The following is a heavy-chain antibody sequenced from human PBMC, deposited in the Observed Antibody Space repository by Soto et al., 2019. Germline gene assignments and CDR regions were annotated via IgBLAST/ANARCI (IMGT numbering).Heavy chain of an antibody. CDR2: ISYDGSNR. Sequence: QVQLVESGGGVVQPGRSLRLSCAASGFTFSSYGMHWVRQAPGKGLEWVAHISYDGSNRHYTDSVKGRFTISRDSSKNNLYLQMDSLSGEDAGVYYCAKDTYYHDTSGYYIFDAWGQGNLVTVSS. V-gene: IGHV3-30*18. D-gene: IGHD3-22*01. CDR1: GFTFSSYG. CDR3: AKDTYYHDTSGYYIFDA. J-gene: IGHJ4*02.